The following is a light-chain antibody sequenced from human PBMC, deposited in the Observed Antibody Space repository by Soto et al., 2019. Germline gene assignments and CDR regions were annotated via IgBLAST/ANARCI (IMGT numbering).Light chain of an antibody. CDR1: QSISNY. V-gene: IGKV1-39*01. Sequence: DIQMTQSPSSLSASVGDRVTITCRASQSISNYLNWYQQKPGKAPKLLIYAASSLQSGVPSRFXXXXXXTDXXXXXXXXXXXXFXTYYCQQSYSTPLTFGGGTKVEIK. J-gene: IGKJ4*01. CDR3: QQSYSTPLT. CDR2: AAS.